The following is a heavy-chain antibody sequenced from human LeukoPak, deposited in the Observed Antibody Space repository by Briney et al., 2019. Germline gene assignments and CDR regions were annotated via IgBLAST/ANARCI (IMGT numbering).Heavy chain of an antibody. J-gene: IGHJ3*02. V-gene: IGHV5-51*01. CDR2: IYPGDSDT. CDR3: ARQLTYYDILTGPYAFDI. D-gene: IGHD3-9*01. Sequence: GESLKISCKGSGYSFTSYWIGWVRQMPGKGLEWMGFIYPGDSDTRYSPSFQGQVTISADKSISTAYLQWSSLKASDTAMYYCARQLTYYDILTGPYAFDIWGQGTMVTVSS. CDR1: GYSFTSYW.